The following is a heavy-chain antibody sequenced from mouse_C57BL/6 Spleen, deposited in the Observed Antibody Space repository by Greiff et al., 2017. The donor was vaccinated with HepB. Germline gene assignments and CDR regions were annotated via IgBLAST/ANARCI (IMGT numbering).Heavy chain of an antibody. Sequence: QVQLQQPGTELVKPGASVKLSCKASGYTFTSYWMHWVKQRPGQGLEWIGNINPSNGGTNYNQKFKDKATLTVDKSSSTAYMQLSSLTSEDSAVYYCARGHYYGSSWYFDVWGTGTTVTVSS. CDR1: GYTFTSYW. D-gene: IGHD1-1*01. CDR2: INPSNGGT. CDR3: ARGHYYGSSWYFDV. J-gene: IGHJ1*03. V-gene: IGHV1-53*01.